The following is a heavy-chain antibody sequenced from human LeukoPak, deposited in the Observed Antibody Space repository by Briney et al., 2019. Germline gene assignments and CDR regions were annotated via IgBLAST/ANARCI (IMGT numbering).Heavy chain of an antibody. CDR1: GFTFTCCW. J-gene: IGHJ4*02. CDR2: IKQDGREK. D-gene: IGHD1/OR15-1a*01. V-gene: IGHV3-7*01. CDR3: ARVPGITRYFDS. Sequence: GGSLRLSCAASGFTFTCCWMSWVRQTPGKGLEWVASIKQDGREKFYADSVRGRFTISRDNAKNSLYLQLNSLRAEDTAVYYCARVPGITRYFDSGGQGILVTVSS.